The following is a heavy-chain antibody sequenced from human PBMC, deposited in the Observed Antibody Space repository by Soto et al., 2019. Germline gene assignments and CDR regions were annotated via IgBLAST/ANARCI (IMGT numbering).Heavy chain of an antibody. CDR2: ISAYNGNA. V-gene: IGHV1-18*01. J-gene: IGHJ4*02. CDR3: ARDVAVAGFGNFDY. Sequence: GASVNVSCKASGYTFTSYGSSLGSHAPGQGLEWMGWISAYNGNANYAQKLQGRVTMTTDTSTSTAYMELRSLRSEDTAVYYCARDVAVAGFGNFDYWGQGTLVTVSS. CDR1: GYTFTSYG. D-gene: IGHD6-19*01.